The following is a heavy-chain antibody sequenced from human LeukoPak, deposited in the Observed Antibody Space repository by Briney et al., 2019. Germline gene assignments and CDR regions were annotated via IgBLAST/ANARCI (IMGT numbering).Heavy chain of an antibody. V-gene: IGHV1-3*01. CDR2: INAGNGKT. J-gene: IGHJ4*02. Sequence: ASVTVSCKASGYTFSDYAMQWVRQPPGQRLEWMGGINAGNGKTKYSQKFQGRVTITRDTSATTAYMVLSSLRSEDTAVYYCAKSTWNPGGGYYFDSWGQGTLVSVFS. CDR1: GYTFSDYA. D-gene: IGHD3-16*01. CDR3: AKSTWNPGGGYYFDS.